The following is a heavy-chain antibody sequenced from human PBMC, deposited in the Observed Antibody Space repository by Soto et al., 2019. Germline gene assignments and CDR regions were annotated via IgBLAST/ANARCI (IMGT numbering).Heavy chain of an antibody. CDR3: VVQQKLPWVNY. J-gene: IGHJ4*02. CDR2: IYPGGSDT. CDR1: GYTFTGYW. Sequence: GGSLKLPCQGSGYTFTGYWIDWVPQMPGKGLEWIGNIYPGGSDTSYSPPFQGQVTISADNTINSAQLQWSSLKAYDAAMYCCVVQQKLPWVNYWGQGTLVTVSS. D-gene: IGHD6-13*01. V-gene: IGHV5-51*01.